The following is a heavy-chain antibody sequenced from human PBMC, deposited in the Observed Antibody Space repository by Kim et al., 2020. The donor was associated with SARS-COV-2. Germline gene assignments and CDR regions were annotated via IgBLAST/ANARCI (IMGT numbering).Heavy chain of an antibody. CDR1: GFTFSSYG. CDR3: AKDGRGQNSGYDLYYYYGMDV. D-gene: IGHD5-12*01. CDR2: ISYDGSNK. Sequence: GGSLRLSCAASGFTFSSYGMHWVRQAPGKGLEWVAVISYDGSNKYYADSVKGRFTISRDNSKNTLYLQMNSLRAEDTAVYYCAKDGRGQNSGYDLYYYYGMDVWGQGPTVTVS. J-gene: IGHJ6*02. V-gene: IGHV3-30*18.